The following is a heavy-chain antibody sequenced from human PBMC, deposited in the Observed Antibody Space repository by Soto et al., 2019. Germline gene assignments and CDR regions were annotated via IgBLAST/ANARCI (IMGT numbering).Heavy chain of an antibody. CDR1: GYTFTSYG. CDR2: INGGNGAT. Sequence: ASVKVSCKASGYTFTSYGISWVRQAPGQRLEWVGWINGGNGATKYSPQFQGRVTITRDTSASTAYMELSSLRSEDTDVYFCARNTVGATFLDYWGRGVLVTVSS. D-gene: IGHD1-26*01. V-gene: IGHV1-3*01. J-gene: IGHJ4*02. CDR3: ARNTVGATFLDY.